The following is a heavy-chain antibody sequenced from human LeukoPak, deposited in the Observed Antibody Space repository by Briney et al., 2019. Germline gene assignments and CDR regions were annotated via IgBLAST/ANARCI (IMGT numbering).Heavy chain of an antibody. V-gene: IGHV3-9*01. Sequence: GGSLRLSCAAPGFTFDDYAMHWVRQAPGKGLEWVAGISWNSGSIGYADSVKGRFTISRDNAKNSLYLQMNSLRAEDTALYYCAKEFLATEAFDIWGQGTMVTVSS. CDR3: AKEFLATEAFDI. CDR2: ISWNSGSI. CDR1: GFTFDDYA. J-gene: IGHJ3*02. D-gene: IGHD1-14*01.